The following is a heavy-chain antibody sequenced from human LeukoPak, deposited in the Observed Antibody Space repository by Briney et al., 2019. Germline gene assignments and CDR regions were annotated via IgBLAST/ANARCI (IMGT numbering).Heavy chain of an antibody. CDR2: MNPNSGNT. CDR1: GYTFTSYD. J-gene: IGHJ6*03. Sequence: GASVKVSCKASGYTFTSYDINWVRQATGQGLEWMGWMNPNSGNTGYAQKFQGRVTMTRNTSISTAYMELSSLRSEDTAVYYCARASPGGRLLRYFDWLPPPYYYYYYMDVWGKGTTVIISS. V-gene: IGHV1-8*01. CDR3: ARASPGGRLLRYFDWLPPPYYYYYYMDV. D-gene: IGHD3-9*01.